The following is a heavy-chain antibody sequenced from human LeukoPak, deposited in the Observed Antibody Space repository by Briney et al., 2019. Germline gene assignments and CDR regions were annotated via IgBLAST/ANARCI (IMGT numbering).Heavy chain of an antibody. CDR2: ISSSSSYI. CDR1: GFTFSSYS. CDR3: ARDRPYCSGGSCSTEYFQH. D-gene: IGHD2-15*01. J-gene: IGHJ1*01. Sequence: GGSLRLSCAASGFTFSSYSTNWVRQAPGKGLEWVSSISSSSSYINYADSVKGRFTISRDNAKNSLYLQMNSLRAEDTAVYYCARDRPYCSGGSCSTEYFQHWGQGTLVTVSS. V-gene: IGHV3-21*01.